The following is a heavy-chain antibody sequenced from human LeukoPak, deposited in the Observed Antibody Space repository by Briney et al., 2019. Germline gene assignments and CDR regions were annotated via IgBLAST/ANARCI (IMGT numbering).Heavy chain of an antibody. J-gene: IGHJ4*02. CDR3: ASVSARPEYYFDS. D-gene: IGHD6-6*01. Sequence: PSDTLSLTCAVSGYSISSSNWWGWIRQPPGKGLEWIGYIYYSGSTYYSPSLKGRVTMSIDTSKNQFSLKLSSVTAVDTAVYYCASVSARPEYYFDSWGQGTLVTVSS. CDR1: GYSISSSNW. V-gene: IGHV4-28*01. CDR2: IYYSGST.